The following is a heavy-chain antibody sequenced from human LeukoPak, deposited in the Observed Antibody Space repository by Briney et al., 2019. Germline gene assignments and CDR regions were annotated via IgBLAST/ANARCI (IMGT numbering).Heavy chain of an antibody. CDR1: GFTFSSYA. Sequence: PGGSLRLSCAASGFTFSSYAMSWVRQASGKGLEWVGRIRSKANSYATAYAASVKGRFTISRDDSKNTAYLQMNSLKTEDTAVYYCTRPSSINYYGMDVWGQGTTVTVSS. V-gene: IGHV3-73*01. CDR2: IRSKANSYAT. CDR3: TRPSSINYYGMDV. D-gene: IGHD1-14*01. J-gene: IGHJ6*02.